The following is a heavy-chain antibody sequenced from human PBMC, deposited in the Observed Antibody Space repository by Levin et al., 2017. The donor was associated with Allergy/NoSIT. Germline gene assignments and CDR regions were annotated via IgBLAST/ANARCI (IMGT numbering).Heavy chain of an antibody. CDR1: GYTFTSYD. Sequence: PGASVKVSCKASGYTFTSYDINWVRQATGQGLEWMGWMNPNSGNTGYAQKFQGRVTMTRNTSISTAYMELSSLRSEDTAVYYCARVYYYDSSGYSNWFDPWGQGTLVTVSS. D-gene: IGHD3-22*01. CDR2: MNPNSGNT. V-gene: IGHV1-8*01. J-gene: IGHJ5*02. CDR3: ARVYYYDSSGYSNWFDP.